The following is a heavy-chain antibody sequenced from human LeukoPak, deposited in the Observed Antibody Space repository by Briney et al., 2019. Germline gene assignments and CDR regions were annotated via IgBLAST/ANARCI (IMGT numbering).Heavy chain of an antibody. CDR3: AKSRGVVPAAIDY. D-gene: IGHD2-2*02. Sequence: GGSLRLSCAASGFTFDDYAMHWVRQAPGKGLEWVSGISWNSGSIGYADSVKGRFTISRDNSKNTLYLQMNSLRAEDTAVYYCAKSRGVVPAAIDYWGQGTLVTVSS. CDR2: ISWNSGSI. CDR1: GFTFDDYA. J-gene: IGHJ4*02. V-gene: IGHV3-9*01.